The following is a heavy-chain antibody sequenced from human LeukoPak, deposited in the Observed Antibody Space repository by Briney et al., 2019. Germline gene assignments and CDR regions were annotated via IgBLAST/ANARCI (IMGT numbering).Heavy chain of an antibody. D-gene: IGHD6-6*01. CDR2: ISWNSGSI. Sequence: GGSLRLSCAASGFTFDDYAMHWVRQAPGKGLEWVSGISWNSGSIGYADSVKGRFTISRDNAKNSLYLQMNSLRAEDTAVYYCARVTPVEYSSSSGVDYWGQGTLVTVSS. CDR1: GFTFDDYA. CDR3: ARVTPVEYSSSSGVDY. J-gene: IGHJ4*02. V-gene: IGHV3-9*01.